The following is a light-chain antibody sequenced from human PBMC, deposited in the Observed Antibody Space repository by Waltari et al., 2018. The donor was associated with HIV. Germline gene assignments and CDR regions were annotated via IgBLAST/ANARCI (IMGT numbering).Light chain of an antibody. CDR2: DDS. CDR1: SVGSKS. J-gene: IGLJ2*01. CDR3: QVCVDNSVI. V-gene: IGLV3-21*02. Sequence: SVSVAPGQTARITCGGNSVGSKSVHWYQQKSGQAPVLVVYDDSDRPSGIHERFSGSNSGNTATLTISRVEDGDEADYYCQVCVDNSVIFAGGTRLTVL.